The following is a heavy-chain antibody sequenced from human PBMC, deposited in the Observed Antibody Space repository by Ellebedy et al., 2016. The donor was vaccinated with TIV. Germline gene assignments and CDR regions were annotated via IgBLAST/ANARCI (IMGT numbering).Heavy chain of an antibody. CDR3: ARETFNDVDLIVWGVLDI. V-gene: IGHV3-66*01. CDR2: TTQSGGT. Sequence: GESLKISCAASGFTVSSTYMSWVRQAPGKGLEWVALTTQSGGTYYADSVKGRFTMSSDNSQNKLPLQMNSLRVEDTAVYFCARETFNDVDLIVWGVLDIWGQGTMVAVSS. CDR1: GFTVSSTY. D-gene: IGHD2/OR15-2a*01. J-gene: IGHJ3*02.